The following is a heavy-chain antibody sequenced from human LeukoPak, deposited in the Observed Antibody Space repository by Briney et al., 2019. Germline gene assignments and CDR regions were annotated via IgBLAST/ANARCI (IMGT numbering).Heavy chain of an antibody. J-gene: IGHJ6*03. CDR1: GYTFTSYD. CDR3: ARDLDGYSYYYYYMDV. CDR2: MNPNSGNT. V-gene: IGHV1-8*03. Sequence: ASVKVSCKASGYTFTSYDIHWVRQATGQGLEWKGWMNPNSGNTGYAQKFQGRVTITRNTSISTAYMELSSLRSDDTAVYYCARDLDGYSYYYYYMDVWGKGPRSPSP. D-gene: IGHD5-24*01.